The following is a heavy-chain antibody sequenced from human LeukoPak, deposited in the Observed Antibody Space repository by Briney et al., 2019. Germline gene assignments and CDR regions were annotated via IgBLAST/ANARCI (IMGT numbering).Heavy chain of an antibody. J-gene: IGHJ4*02. CDR1: GGTFSSYA. Sequence: GASVTVSCTASGGTFSSYAISWVRQAPGQGLEWMGGIVPIFGTANYAQKFQGRVTITADESTSTAYMELSSLRSEDTAVYYCAREGNYGDYTLGYWGQGTLVTVSS. CDR3: AREGNYGDYTLGY. V-gene: IGHV1-69*13. D-gene: IGHD4-17*01. CDR2: IVPIFGTA.